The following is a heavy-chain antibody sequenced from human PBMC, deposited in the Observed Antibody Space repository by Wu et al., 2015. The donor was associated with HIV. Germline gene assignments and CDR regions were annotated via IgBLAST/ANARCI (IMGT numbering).Heavy chain of an antibody. V-gene: IGHV1-46*01. J-gene: IGHJ4*02. CDR1: GYTFTSYY. D-gene: IGHD3-3*01. CDR2: INPSGGST. Sequence: QVQLVQSGAEVKKPGASVKVSCKASGYTFTSYYMHWVRQAPGQGLEWMGIINPSGGSTSYAQKFQGRVTITADESTSTAYMELSSLRSEDTAVYYCARVGVPVRFLDWSSAFYFDYWGQGTLVTVSS. CDR3: ARVGVPVRFLDWSSAFYFDY.